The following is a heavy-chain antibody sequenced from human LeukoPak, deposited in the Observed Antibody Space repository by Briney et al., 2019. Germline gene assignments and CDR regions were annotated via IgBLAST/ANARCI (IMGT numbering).Heavy chain of an antibody. CDR2: IYHIGST. CDR3: ARGSREMATTRRVFYFDY. V-gene: IGHV4-30-2*01. Sequence: SETLSLTCGVSGGSISSGGYSWRWIRQPPGKGLEWIGYIYHIGSTYYNPSLKSRVTISVDRSKNQVSLKLSSVTAADTAVYYCARGSREMATTRRVFYFDYWGQGTLVTVSS. J-gene: IGHJ4*02. D-gene: IGHD5-24*01. CDR1: GGSISSGGYS.